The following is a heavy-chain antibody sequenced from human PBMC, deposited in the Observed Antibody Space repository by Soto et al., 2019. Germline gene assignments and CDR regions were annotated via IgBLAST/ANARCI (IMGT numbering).Heavy chain of an antibody. CDR1: GFTFSSYS. D-gene: IGHD3-10*01. CDR2: ISSSSSYI. CDR3: ARDPLWFGESNSYYFDY. V-gene: IGHV3-21*01. Sequence: GGSLRLSCAASGFTFSSYSMNWVRQAPGQGLEWVSSISSSSSYIYYADSVKGRFTISRDNAKNSLYLQMNSLRAEDTAVYYCARDPLWFGESNSYYFDYWGQGTLVTVSS. J-gene: IGHJ4*02.